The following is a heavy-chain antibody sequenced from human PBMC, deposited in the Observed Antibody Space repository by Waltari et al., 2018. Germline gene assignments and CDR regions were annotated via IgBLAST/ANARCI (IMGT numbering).Heavy chain of an antibody. CDR2: IIPIFGTA. CDR3: ARGVTYYYDSSGYADAFDI. D-gene: IGHD3-22*01. Sequence: QVQLVQSGAEVKKPGSSVKVSCKASGGTFSSYAISWVRQAPGQGLAWMGGIIPIFGTANYAMKCQGRVTITADESTSTAYMELSSLRSEDTAVYYCARGVTYYYDSSGYADAFDIWGQGTMVTVSS. J-gene: IGHJ3*02. CDR1: GGTFSSYA. V-gene: IGHV1-69*01.